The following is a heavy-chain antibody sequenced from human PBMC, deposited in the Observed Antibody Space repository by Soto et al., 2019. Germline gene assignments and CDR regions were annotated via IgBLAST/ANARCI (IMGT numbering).Heavy chain of an antibody. J-gene: IGHJ6*02. CDR3: AKEVDILTVYYNLYYYYGMDV. CDR1: GFTFSSYA. D-gene: IGHD3-9*01. Sequence: PGGSLRLSCAASGFTFSSYAMSWVRQAPGKGLGWVSAISGGAGSTNYADSGKGRLTISRDNSKNTLYLQMNSLRAEDTAVYYCAKEVDILTVYYNLYYYYGMDVWGQGTTVTVSS. V-gene: IGHV3-23*01. CDR2: ISGGAGST.